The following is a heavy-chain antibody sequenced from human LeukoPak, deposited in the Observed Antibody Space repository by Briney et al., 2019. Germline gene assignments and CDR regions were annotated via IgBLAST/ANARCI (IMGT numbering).Heavy chain of an antibody. D-gene: IGHD1-26*01. CDR3: ARLGLGGSYSPFDY. CDR2: IYYSGST. Sequence: SDTLSLTCTVSGGSISSYYWSWIRQPPGKGLEWIGYIYYSGSTNYNPSLKRRVTISVDTSKNQFSLKLSSVTAADTAVYYCARLGLGGSYSPFDYWGQGTLVTVSS. CDR1: GGSISSYY. V-gene: IGHV4-59*08. J-gene: IGHJ4*02.